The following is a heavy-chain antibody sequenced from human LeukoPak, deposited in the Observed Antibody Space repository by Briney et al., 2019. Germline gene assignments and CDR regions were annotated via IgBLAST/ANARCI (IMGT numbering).Heavy chain of an antibody. CDR2: IYYSGST. J-gene: IGHJ5*02. Sequence: PSQTLSLTCTVSGGSISSGGYYWSWIRQHPGKGLEWIGYIYYSGSTYYNPSLKSRVTISVDTSKNQFSLELSSVTAADTAVYYCARDTRRWFDPWGQGTLVTVSS. CDR3: ARDTRRWFDP. CDR1: GGSISSGGYY. V-gene: IGHV4-31*03.